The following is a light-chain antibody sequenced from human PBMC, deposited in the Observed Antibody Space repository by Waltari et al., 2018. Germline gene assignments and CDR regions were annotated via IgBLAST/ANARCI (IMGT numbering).Light chain of an antibody. Sequence: QSALTQPPSASGSPGQSVTISCTGTSSDVGNSNYVSWYQQHPGKAPNPMIYEVTKRPSGVPDRFSGSKSGNTASLTVSGLQAEDEADYYCNSFAVGSKFVFGTGTKVTVL. V-gene: IGLV2-8*01. CDR1: SSDVGNSNY. CDR2: EVT. J-gene: IGLJ1*01. CDR3: NSFAVGSKFV.